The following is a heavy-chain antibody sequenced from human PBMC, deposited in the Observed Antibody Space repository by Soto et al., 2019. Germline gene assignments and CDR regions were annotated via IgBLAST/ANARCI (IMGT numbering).Heavy chain of an antibody. V-gene: IGHV3-30*18. CDR2: ISYDGSNK. CDR3: AKDWGTHDRNDAFDI. Sequence: GGSLRLSCAASGFTFSSYGMHWVRQAPGKGLEWVAVISYDGSNKYYADSVKGRFTISRDNSKNTLYLQMNSLRAEDTAVYYCAKDWGTHDRNDAFDIWGQGTMVTVSS. J-gene: IGHJ3*02. D-gene: IGHD3-16*01. CDR1: GFTFSSYG.